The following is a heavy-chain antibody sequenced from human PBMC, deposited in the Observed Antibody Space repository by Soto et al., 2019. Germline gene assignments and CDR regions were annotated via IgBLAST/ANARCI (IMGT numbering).Heavy chain of an antibody. CDR3: ERAKQIVLNYYGMDV. J-gene: IGHJ6*02. CDR2: INHSGST. CDR1: GGSFSGYY. V-gene: IGHV4-34*01. Sequence: SETLSLTCAVYGGSFSGYYWSWIRQPPGKGLEWIGEINHSGSTNYNPSLKSRVTISVDTSKNQFSLKLSSVTAADTAVYYCERAKQIVLNYYGMDVWGQGTTVTVYS. D-gene: IGHD6-6*01.